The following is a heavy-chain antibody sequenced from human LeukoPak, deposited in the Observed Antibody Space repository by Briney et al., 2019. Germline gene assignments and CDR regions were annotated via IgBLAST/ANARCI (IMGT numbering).Heavy chain of an antibody. J-gene: IGHJ4*02. D-gene: IGHD6-13*01. CDR2: LNSDGRST. CDR1: GFTFSTYW. V-gene: IGHV3-74*01. Sequence: GGSLRLSCAASGFTFSTYWMHWVRQPPGKGLVWMSRLNSDGRSTSYAGAVKGRSTISRDNAKNTLYLQMNSLRAEDTAVYYWARGGAAAGSGDYWGLGTLVTDSS. CDR3: ARGGAAAGSGDY.